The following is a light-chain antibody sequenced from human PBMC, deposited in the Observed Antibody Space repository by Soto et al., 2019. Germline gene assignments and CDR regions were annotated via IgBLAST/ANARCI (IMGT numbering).Light chain of an antibody. CDR3: HQYCRRPLT. CDR1: QSAFSNSKNRNH. V-gene: IGKV4-1*01. J-gene: IGKJ4*01. CDR2: WAT. Sequence: DIVMTQSPDSLAVSLGERATINCKSNQSAFSNSKNRNHLSWYQQKPGQPPKLLIYWATTRESGVPDRFSGSGSGTDFTLTVSGLQAEDVAIYYCHQYCRRPLTFGGGTKVEIK.